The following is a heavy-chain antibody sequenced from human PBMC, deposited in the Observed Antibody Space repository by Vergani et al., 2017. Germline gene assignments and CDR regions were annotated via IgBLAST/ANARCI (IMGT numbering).Heavy chain of an antibody. CDR3: ARDDVLAVAGRFLWYFDL. Sequence: QLQLQESGPGLVKPSETLSLTCTVSGGSISSSSYYWGWIRQPPGKGLEWIGSIYYSGSTYYNPSLKSRVTISVDTSKNQFSLKLSSVTAADTAVYYCARDDVLAVAGRFLWYFDLWGRGTLVTVSS. CDR2: IYYSGST. D-gene: IGHD6-19*01. CDR1: GGSISSSSYY. V-gene: IGHV4-39*02. J-gene: IGHJ2*01.